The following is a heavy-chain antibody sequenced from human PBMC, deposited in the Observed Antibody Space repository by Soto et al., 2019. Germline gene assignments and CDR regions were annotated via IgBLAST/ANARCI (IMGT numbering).Heavy chain of an antibody. V-gene: IGHV4-31*03. D-gene: IGHD4-17*01. CDR1: GGSISSGGYY. CDR2: IYYSGST. CDR3: ARSPEATVTAFDY. Sequence: QVQLQESGPGLVKPSQTLSLTCTVSGGSISSGGYYWILIRPHPGKGLEWIGYIYYSGSTYSNPSLKSRVTISVDTSKNQFSLKLSSVTAADTAVYYCARSPEATVTAFDYWGQGTLVTVSS. J-gene: IGHJ4*02.